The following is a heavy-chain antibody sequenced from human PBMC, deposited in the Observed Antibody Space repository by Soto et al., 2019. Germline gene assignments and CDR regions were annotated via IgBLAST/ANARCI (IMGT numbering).Heavy chain of an antibody. D-gene: IGHD6-13*01. Sequence: PGGSLRLSCAASGFTFSSYGMHWVRQAPGKGLEWVAVISYDGSNKYYADSVKGRFTISRDNSKNTLYLQMNSLRAEDTAVYYCSTIIWGIAAAGTNVYYYYYYGMDVWGQGPTVTVSS. CDR3: STIIWGIAAAGTNVYYYYYYGMDV. J-gene: IGHJ6*02. V-gene: IGHV3-30*03. CDR1: GFTFSSYG. CDR2: ISYDGSNK.